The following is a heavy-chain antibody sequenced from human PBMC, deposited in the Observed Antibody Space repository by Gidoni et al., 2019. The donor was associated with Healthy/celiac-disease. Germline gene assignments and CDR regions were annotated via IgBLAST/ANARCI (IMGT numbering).Heavy chain of an antibody. J-gene: IGHJ4*02. V-gene: IGHV3-30-3*01. D-gene: IGHD5-12*01. CDR2: ISYDGSNK. CDR3: ARDYKWLRLGLGY. CDR1: GFTFSSYA. Sequence: QVQLVESGGGVVQPGRSLRLSCAASGFTFSSYAMHWVRQAPGKGLEWVAVISYDGSNKYYADSVKGRFTISRDNSKNTLYLQMNSLRAEDTAVYYCARDYKWLRLGLGYWGQGTLVTVSS.